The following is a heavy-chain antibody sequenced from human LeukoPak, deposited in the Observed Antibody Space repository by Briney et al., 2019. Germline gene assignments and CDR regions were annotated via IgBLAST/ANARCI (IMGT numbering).Heavy chain of an antibody. CDR1: GFTFSSYG. Sequence: PGGSLRLSCAASGFTFSSYGMHWVRQAPGKGLEWVAFIRSDGNNKYYADSVKGRFTISRDNSKNTLYLQMNSLRSEDTAVYYCAKDGSGYSYSDYWGQGTLATVSS. J-gene: IGHJ4*02. D-gene: IGHD5-18*01. CDR2: IRSDGNNK. V-gene: IGHV3-30*02. CDR3: AKDGSGYSYSDY.